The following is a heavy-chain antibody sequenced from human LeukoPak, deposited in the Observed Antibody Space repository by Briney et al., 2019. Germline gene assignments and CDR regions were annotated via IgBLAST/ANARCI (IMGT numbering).Heavy chain of an antibody. CDR2: ISSSSSYI. CDR1: GFTFSSYS. Sequence: GGSLRLSYAASGFTFSSYSMNWVRQAPGKGLEWVSSISSSSSYIHYADSVKGRFTISRDNAKNSLYLQMNSLRAEDTAVYYCASGMTAVTTFDYWGQGTLVTVSS. CDR3: ASGMTAVTTFDY. J-gene: IGHJ4*02. V-gene: IGHV3-21*01. D-gene: IGHD4-17*01.